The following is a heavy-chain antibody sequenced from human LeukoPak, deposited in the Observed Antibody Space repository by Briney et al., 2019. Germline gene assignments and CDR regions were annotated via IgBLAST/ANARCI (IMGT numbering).Heavy chain of an antibody. V-gene: IGHV3-74*01. Sequence: PGGSLRLSCAASGFTFSSYWMHWVRQAPGKGLVWVSRINSDGSSTSYADSVKGRFTISRDNAKNTLYLQMNSLRAEDTAVYYCARASTPLHVLLWFGELSGSHWFDPWGQGTLVTVSS. CDR2: INSDGSST. D-gene: IGHD3-10*01. CDR1: GFTFSSYW. J-gene: IGHJ5*02. CDR3: ARASTPLHVLLWFGELSGSHWFDP.